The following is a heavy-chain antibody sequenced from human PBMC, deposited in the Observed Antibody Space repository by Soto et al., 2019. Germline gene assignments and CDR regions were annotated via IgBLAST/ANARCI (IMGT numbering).Heavy chain of an antibody. Sequence: GASVTVSYQASGYTSTSYGIIWVRQAPGQGLEWMGWISAYNGNTNYAQKLQGRVTMTTDTSTSTAYMELRSLRSDDTAVYYCARTFMRYYGDYYDWGQGTLVTVSS. CDR3: ARTFMRYYGDYYD. D-gene: IGHD4-17*01. CDR2: ISAYNGNT. J-gene: IGHJ4*02. V-gene: IGHV1-18*01. CDR1: GYTSTSYG.